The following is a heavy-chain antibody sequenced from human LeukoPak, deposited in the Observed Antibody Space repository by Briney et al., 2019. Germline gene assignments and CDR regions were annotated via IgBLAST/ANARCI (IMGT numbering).Heavy chain of an antibody. Sequence: GGSLSLSCAASRFTLSSHWNHLVGHVPGKGRVWVSRLSNDGGSTNYADSVKGRFTISRGNAKNTLYLQMNSLRVDDTAVYYFARARAGTRNAFDMWGQRTMVSASS. J-gene: IGHJ3*02. CDR1: RFTLSSHW. CDR2: LSNDGGST. D-gene: IGHD1-14*01. CDR3: ARARAGTRNAFDM. V-gene: IGHV3-74*01.